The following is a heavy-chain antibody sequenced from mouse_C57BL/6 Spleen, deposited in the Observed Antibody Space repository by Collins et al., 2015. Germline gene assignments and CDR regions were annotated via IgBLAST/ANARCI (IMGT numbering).Heavy chain of an antibody. CDR3: ARRGGYGAWFAY. V-gene: IGHV8-12*01. CDR2: IYWDDDK. CDR1: GFSLSTSGMG. D-gene: IGHD1-2*01. J-gene: IGHJ3*01. Sequence: QVTLKESGPGILQPSQTLSLTCSFSGFSLSTSGMGVSWIRQPSGKGLEWLAHIYWDDDKRYNPSLKSRLTISKDTSSNQVFLKITSVDTADTATYYCARRGGYGAWFAYWGQGTLVTVSA.